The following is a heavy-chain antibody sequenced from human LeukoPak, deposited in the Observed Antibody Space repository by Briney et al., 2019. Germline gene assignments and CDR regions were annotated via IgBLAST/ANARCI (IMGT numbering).Heavy chain of an antibody. CDR3: ARESSFYDSWSGYLIDY. D-gene: IGHD3-3*01. CDR1: GGSISSYY. V-gene: IGHV4-4*07. J-gene: IGHJ4*02. Sequence: SETLSLTCTVSGGSISSYYWSWIRQPAGKGLEWIGRIYTSGSTNYNPSLKSRVAMSIDTSRNQFSLKLSSVTAADTAVYYCARESSFYDSWSGYLIDYWGQGTLVTVSS. CDR2: IYTSGST.